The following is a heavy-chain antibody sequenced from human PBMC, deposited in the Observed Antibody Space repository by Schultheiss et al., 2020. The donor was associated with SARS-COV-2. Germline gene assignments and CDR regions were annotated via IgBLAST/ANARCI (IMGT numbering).Heavy chain of an antibody. Sequence: QTLSLTCTVSGGSISGYYWSWIRQPPGKALEWLALIDWDDDKYYSTSLKTRLTISKDTSKNQVVLTMTNMDPVDTATYYCARSNYDSSGYYYTAFDIWGQGTMVTVSS. CDR2: IDWDDDK. J-gene: IGHJ3*02. V-gene: IGHV2-70*01. D-gene: IGHD3-22*01. CDR3: ARSNYDSSGYYYTAFDI. CDR1: GGSISGYY.